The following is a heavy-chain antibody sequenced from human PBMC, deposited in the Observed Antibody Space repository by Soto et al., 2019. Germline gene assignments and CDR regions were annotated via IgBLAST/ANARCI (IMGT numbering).Heavy chain of an antibody. D-gene: IGHD5-18*01. J-gene: IGHJ6*02. V-gene: IGHV3-66*01. CDR1: GFTVSSNY. Sequence: PGGSLRLSCAASGFTVSSNYMSWVRQAPGKGLERVSVIYSGGSTYYADSVKGRFTISRDNSKNTLYLQMNSLRAEDTAVYYCARDRNRGYSYGPWYYYGMDVWGQGTTVTVSS. CDR2: IYSGGST. CDR3: ARDRNRGYSYGPWYYYGMDV.